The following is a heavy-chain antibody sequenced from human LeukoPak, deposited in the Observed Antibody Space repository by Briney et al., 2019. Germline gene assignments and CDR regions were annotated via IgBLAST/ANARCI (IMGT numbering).Heavy chain of an antibody. J-gene: IGHJ4*02. CDR2: INHSGST. V-gene: IGHV4-34*01. CDR3: AREVPGEYYFDY. D-gene: IGHD3-10*01. Sequence: SETLSLTCAVYGGSFSGYYRSWIRQPPGKGLEWIGEINHSGSTNYNPSLKSRVTISVDTSKNQFSLKLSSVTAADTAVYYCAREVPGEYYFDYWGQGTLVTVSS. CDR1: GGSFSGYY.